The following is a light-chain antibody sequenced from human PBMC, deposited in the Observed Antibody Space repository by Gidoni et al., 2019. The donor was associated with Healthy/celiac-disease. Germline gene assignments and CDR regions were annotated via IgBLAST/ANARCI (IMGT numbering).Light chain of an antibody. CDR3: QQRSNWPYT. Sequence: EIVLIQSPATLSLSPGERDTLPCSASQSVSSYLAWYQQNPGQARRLLIYDASNRATGIPARFSGSGYGTDFTLTISSLEPEDFAVYYCQQRSNWPYTFGQGTKLEIK. J-gene: IGKJ2*01. CDR1: QSVSSY. V-gene: IGKV3-11*01. CDR2: DAS.